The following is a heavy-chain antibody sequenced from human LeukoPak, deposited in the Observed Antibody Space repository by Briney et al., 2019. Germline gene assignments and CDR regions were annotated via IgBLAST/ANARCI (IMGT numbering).Heavy chain of an antibody. CDR1: GGSISSGSYY. Sequence: SETLSLTCTVSGGSISSGSYYWGWIRQPPGKGLEWIGRIYYSGSTYYNPSLQSRVTISIDTSKNQFSLKLSSVTAADAAVYYCAREVRPNDYWGQGTLVTVSS. V-gene: IGHV4-39*02. CDR3: AREVRPNDY. CDR2: IYYSGST. J-gene: IGHJ4*02. D-gene: IGHD6-25*01.